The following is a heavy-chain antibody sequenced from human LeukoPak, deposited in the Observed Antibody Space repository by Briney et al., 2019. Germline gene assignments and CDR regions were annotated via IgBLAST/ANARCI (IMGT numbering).Heavy chain of an antibody. CDR1: GYTFTSYY. V-gene: IGHV1-46*01. D-gene: IGHD6-19*01. CDR3: AREVADDAFDI. CDR2: INPSGGST. Sequence: VASVKVSCKASGYTFTSYYMHWVRQAPGQGLEWMGIINPSGGSTSYAQKFQGRVTITRDTSASTAYMELSSLRSEDTAVYYCAREVADDAFDIWGQGTMVTVSS. J-gene: IGHJ3*02.